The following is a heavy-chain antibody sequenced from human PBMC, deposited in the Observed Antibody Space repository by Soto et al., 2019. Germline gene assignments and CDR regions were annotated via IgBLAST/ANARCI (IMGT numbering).Heavy chain of an antibody. CDR1: GGPISRSHNF. Sequence: QLQLQESGPGLVKPSETLSLTCTVTGGPISRSHNFWGWIRQPPGKGLALIGSIFSSGTTYNNPSLNSRVPLSVDTSKNQFSLKLNSVTAADTAVYYCARYYSDYKNYFADWGQGTLVTVSS. D-gene: IGHD4-17*01. J-gene: IGHJ4*02. CDR2: IFSSGTT. V-gene: IGHV4-39*01. CDR3: ARYYSDYKNYFAD.